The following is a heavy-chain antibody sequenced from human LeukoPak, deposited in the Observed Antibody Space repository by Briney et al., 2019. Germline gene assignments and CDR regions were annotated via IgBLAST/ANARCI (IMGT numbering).Heavy chain of an antibody. D-gene: IGHD6-13*01. CDR3: ARDAGPASGDAFDI. Sequence: ASVKVSCKASDYTFTSYGISWVRQAPGQGLEWMGWISADNGNRNYAQNCQGRVTMTTDTSTSTAYMDLRSLRSDDTAVYYCARDAGPASGDAFDIWGQGRMVTVSS. V-gene: IGHV1-18*01. J-gene: IGHJ3*02. CDR2: ISADNGNR. CDR1: DYTFTSYG.